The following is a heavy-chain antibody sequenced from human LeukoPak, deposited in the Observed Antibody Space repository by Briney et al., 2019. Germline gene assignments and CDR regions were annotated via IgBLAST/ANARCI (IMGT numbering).Heavy chain of an antibody. V-gene: IGHV3-43D*03. CDR3: AKDIDSSPSGIDY. D-gene: IGHD6-6*01. J-gene: IGHJ4*02. CDR2: ISWDGGST. CDR1: GFTFDDYA. Sequence: PGGSLRLSCAASGFTFDDYAMHWVRQAPGKGLEWVSLISWDGGSTYYADSVKGRFTISRDNSKNSLYLQMNSLRAEDTALYYCAKDIDSSPSGIDYWGQGTLVTVSS.